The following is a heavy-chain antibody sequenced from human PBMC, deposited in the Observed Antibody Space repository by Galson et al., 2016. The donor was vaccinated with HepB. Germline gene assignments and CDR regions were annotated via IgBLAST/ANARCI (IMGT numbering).Heavy chain of an antibody. CDR2: ISFDGNNK. J-gene: IGHJ6*03. Sequence: SLRLSCAASGFTFNSHGMHWVRQAPGKGLEWLAFISFDGNNKDYADSVTGRFTISRDKSTRTLYLHMNSLRVEDTALYYCAKDSRGYWAYYHYYYMDVWGKGTTVTVSS. V-gene: IGHV3-30*18. D-gene: IGHD5-18*01. CDR3: AKDSRGYWAYYHYYYMDV. CDR1: GFTFNSHG.